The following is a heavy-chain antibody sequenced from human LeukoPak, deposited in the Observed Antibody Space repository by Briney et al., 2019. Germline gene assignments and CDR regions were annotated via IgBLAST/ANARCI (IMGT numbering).Heavy chain of an antibody. J-gene: IGHJ6*02. D-gene: IGHD5-18*01. CDR1: GFXFSNAW. V-gene: IGHV3-15*01. CDR3: TTGPGYSYGWGYYYYGMDV. CDR2: IKSKTDGGTT. Sequence: PGGSLRLSCAASGFXFSNAWISWVRQAAGKGLEWVGRIKSKTDGGTTDYAGPVKGRFTISRDDSKNTLYLQMNSLKTEHTAVYYCTTGPGYSYGWGYYYYGMDVWGQGTTVTVSS.